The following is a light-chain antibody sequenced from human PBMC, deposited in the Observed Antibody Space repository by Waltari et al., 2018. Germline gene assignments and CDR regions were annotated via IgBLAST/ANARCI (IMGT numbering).Light chain of an antibody. Sequence: QLVLTQSPSASASLGASVKLTCTLSRGHTNYAIAWHQQQPKKGPRFLMKPNSDGSHTKGDGIPDRFSGYSSGAERFLTISSLQSEDEGDYYCQTWDTDIHVVFGGGTKL. J-gene: IGLJ2*01. CDR2: PNSDGSH. V-gene: IGLV4-69*01. CDR3: QTWDTDIHVV. CDR1: RGHTNYA.